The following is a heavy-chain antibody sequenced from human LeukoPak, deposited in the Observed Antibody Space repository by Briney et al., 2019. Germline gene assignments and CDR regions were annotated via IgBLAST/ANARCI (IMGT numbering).Heavy chain of an antibody. CDR1: GFTFSSYT. V-gene: IGHV3-23*01. J-gene: IGHJ4*02. CDR3: TTYRYARDY. D-gene: IGHD5-12*01. CDR2: VSGSGGNI. Sequence: GGSLRLSCAASGFTFSSYTMSWVRQAPGKGLEWVSGVSGSGGNIHYADSVKGRFTISRDDSKNTLYLQMNSLKTEDTAVYYCTTYRYARDYWGQGTLVTVSS.